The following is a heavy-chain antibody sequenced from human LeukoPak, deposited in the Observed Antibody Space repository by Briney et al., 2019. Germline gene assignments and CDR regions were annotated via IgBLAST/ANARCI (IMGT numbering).Heavy chain of an antibody. CDR1: GFTFRSHG. CDR3: ARETAVTGSYYFDY. V-gene: IGHV3-7*01. Sequence: GGSLRLSCAASGFTFRSHGMNWVRQAPGKGLEWVANIKQDGSEKYYVDSVKGRFTVSRDNAKNTLYLQMNSLRAEDTAVYYCARETAVTGSYYFDYWGQGSLVTVSS. J-gene: IGHJ4*02. D-gene: IGHD6-19*01. CDR2: IKQDGSEK.